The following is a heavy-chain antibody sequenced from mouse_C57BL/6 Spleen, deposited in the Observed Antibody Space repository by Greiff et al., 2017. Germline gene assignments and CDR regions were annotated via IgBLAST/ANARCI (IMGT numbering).Heavy chain of an antibody. J-gene: IGHJ3*01. CDR1: GYTFTDYY. CDR3: AREGTDQATGFAY. CDR2: IYPGSGNT. V-gene: IGHV1-76*01. D-gene: IGHD3-2*02. Sequence: QVHVKQSGAELVRPGASVKLSCKASGYTFTDYYINWVKQRPGQGLEWIARIYPGSGNTDYNEKFKGKATLTAEKSSSTAYMQLSSLTSEDSAVYFGAREGTDQATGFAYWGQGTLVTVSA.